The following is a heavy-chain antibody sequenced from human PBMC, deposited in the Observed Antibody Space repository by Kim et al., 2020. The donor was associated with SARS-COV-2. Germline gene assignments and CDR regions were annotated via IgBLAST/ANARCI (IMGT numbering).Heavy chain of an antibody. CDR2: ISGSGGST. V-gene: IGHV3-23*01. CDR3: AKISGSYSTSYFDY. D-gene: IGHD1-26*01. CDR1: GFTFSSYA. Sequence: GGSLRLSCTASGFTFSSYAMSWVRQTPGKGLEWVSAISGSGGSTYYAHSVKGRFTISRDNSKNTLYLQMNSLRVEDTAVYYCAKISGSYSTSYFDYWGQGTLVTVSS. J-gene: IGHJ4*02.